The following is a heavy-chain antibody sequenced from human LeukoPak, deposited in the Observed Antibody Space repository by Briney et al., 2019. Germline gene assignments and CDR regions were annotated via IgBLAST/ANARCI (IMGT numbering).Heavy chain of an antibody. CDR3: ARRSVETVMARPFDY. D-gene: IGHD5-18*01. Sequence: KSSETLSLTCAVYGGSFSGYYWSWIRQPPGKGLEWIGEINHNGSTNYNPSLKSRVSMSQDTSKNQFSLKLYSVTAADTAVYYCARRSVETVMARPFDYWGQGTLVIVSS. CDR1: GGSFSGYY. V-gene: IGHV4-34*01. CDR2: INHNGST. J-gene: IGHJ4*02.